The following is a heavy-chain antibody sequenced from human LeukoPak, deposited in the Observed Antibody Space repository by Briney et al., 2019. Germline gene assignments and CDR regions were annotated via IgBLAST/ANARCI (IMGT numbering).Heavy chain of an antibody. CDR3: ARRLITMIVVVIAVPYFDY. J-gene: IGHJ4*02. V-gene: IGHV4-39*07. Sequence: PSETLSLTCTVSGGSISSSSYYWGWIRQPPGKGLEWIGEINHSGSTNYNPSLKSRVTISVDTSKNQFSLKLSSVTAADTAVYYCARRLITMIVVVIAVPYFDYWGQGTLVTVSS. CDR1: GGSISSSSYY. CDR2: INHSGST. D-gene: IGHD3-22*01.